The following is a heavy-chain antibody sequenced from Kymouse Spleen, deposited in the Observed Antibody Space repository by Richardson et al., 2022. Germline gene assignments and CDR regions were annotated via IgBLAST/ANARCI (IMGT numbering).Heavy chain of an antibody. D-gene: IGHD1-7*01. CDR2: INHSGST. Sequence: QVQLQQWGAGLLKPSETLSLTCAVYGGSFSGYYWSWIRQPPGKGLEWIGEINHSGSTNYNPSLKSRVTISVDTSKNQFSLKLSSVTAADTAVYYCARGDRITGTFFDYWGQGTLVTVSS. J-gene: IGHJ4*02. V-gene: IGHV4-34*01. CDR1: GGSFSGYY. CDR3: ARGDRITGTFFDY.